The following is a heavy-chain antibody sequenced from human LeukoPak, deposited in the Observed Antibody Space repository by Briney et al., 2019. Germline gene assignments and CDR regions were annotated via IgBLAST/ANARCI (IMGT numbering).Heavy chain of an antibody. CDR3: ARRGYDSSGYYRNY. Sequence: SSETLSLTCTVSGGSISSSSYYWGWIRQPPGRGLEWIGSIYYSGSTYYNPSLKSRVTVSVDTSKNQFSPKLSSVTAADTAVYYCARRGYDSSGYYRNYWGQGTLVTVSS. D-gene: IGHD3-22*01. V-gene: IGHV4-39*01. CDR2: IYYSGST. J-gene: IGHJ4*02. CDR1: GGSISSSSYY.